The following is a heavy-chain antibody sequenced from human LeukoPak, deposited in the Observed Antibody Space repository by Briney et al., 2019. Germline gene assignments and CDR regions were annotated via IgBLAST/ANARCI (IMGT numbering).Heavy chain of an antibody. CDR1: GYTFTSYY. D-gene: IGHD6-19*01. Sequence: ASVKVSCKASGYTFTSYYMHWVRQAPGQGLEWMGIINPSGSSTSYAQKFQGRVTMTRDMSTSTVYMELSSLRSEDTAVYYCARVPSSGWPDYWRQGTLVTVSS. CDR2: INPSGSST. J-gene: IGHJ4*02. V-gene: IGHV1-46*01. CDR3: ARVPSSGWPDY.